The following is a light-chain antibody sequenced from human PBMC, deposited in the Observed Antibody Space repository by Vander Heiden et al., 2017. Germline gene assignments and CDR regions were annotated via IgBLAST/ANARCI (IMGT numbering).Light chain of an antibody. CDR2: AAS. J-gene: IGKJ5*01. CDR3: QQSYSSPRIT. CDR1: QSIYNF. Sequence: DIQMTQSPSSLSASVGDRVTITCRASQSIYNFLNWYQQKPGKAPKLLIYAASKLESWVPSRFSGSGSGTHFSLTISSRQPEDSATYFCQQSYSSPRITFGLGTRLEIE. V-gene: IGKV1-39*01.